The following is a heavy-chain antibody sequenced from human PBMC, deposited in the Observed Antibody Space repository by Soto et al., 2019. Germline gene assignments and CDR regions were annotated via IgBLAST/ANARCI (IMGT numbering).Heavy chain of an antibody. Sequence: GGSLRLSCAASGFTVSNNYMRWARQAPGKGLEWVSLIYSGGSTHYADSVKGRFTISRDNSKNTLYLQMNSLRVEDTAVYYCARDPPGIAASGGGGWGQGTLVTVSS. CDR2: IYSGGST. CDR3: ARDPPGIAASGGGG. J-gene: IGHJ4*02. CDR1: GFTVSNNY. V-gene: IGHV3-53*01. D-gene: IGHD6-13*01.